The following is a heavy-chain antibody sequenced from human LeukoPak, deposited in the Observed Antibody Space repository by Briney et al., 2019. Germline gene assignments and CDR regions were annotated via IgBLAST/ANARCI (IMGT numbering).Heavy chain of an antibody. D-gene: IGHD7-27*01. Sequence: SETLSLTCTVSGGSISSSSYYWGWIRQPPGKGLEWIGSIYYSGSTYYNPSLKSRVTISVDTSKNQFSLKLSAVTAADTAVYYCSRTGPQGGDPWGQGTLVTVSS. CDR2: IYYSGST. J-gene: IGHJ5*02. V-gene: IGHV4-39*01. CDR1: GGSISSSSYY. CDR3: SRTGPQGGDP.